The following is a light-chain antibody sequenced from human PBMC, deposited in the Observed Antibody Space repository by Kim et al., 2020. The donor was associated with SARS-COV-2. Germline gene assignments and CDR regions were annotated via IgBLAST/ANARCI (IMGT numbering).Light chain of an antibody. CDR2: GAS. J-gene: IGKJ1*01. V-gene: IGKV3-15*01. CDR3: QQYNNWPPWT. Sequence: SPGESAPLSCRASQSVSSNLALYQQKPGQAPRLLIYGASTRATGIPARFSGSGSGTEFTLTISSLQSEDFAVYYCQQYNNWPPWTFGQGTKVDIK. CDR1: QSVSSN.